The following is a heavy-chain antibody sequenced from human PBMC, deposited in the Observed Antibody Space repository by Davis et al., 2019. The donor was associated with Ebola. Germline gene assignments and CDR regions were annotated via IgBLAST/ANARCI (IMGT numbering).Heavy chain of an antibody. D-gene: IGHD1-26*01. CDR2: ISGSGGST. CDR3: AKGPYSGSYYADY. CDR1: GFTFSSYA. Sequence: GESLKISCAASGFTFSSYAMSWVRQAPGKGLEWVSAISGSGGSTYYADSVKGRFTISRDNSKNTLYLQMNSLRAEDTAVYYCAKGPYSGSYYADYWGQGTLVTVSS. V-gene: IGHV3-23*01. J-gene: IGHJ4*02.